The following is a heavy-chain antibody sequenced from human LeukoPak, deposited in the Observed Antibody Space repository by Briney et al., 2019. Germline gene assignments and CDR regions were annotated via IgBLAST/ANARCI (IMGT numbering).Heavy chain of an antibody. Sequence: GDSLKISCKGSTDIFSNYWIGWVRQLPGKGLEWLGIIYPDDSDTRYSPTFQGQVTFSVDESISTAYLQWSRLKASDTGMYYCARLPPHQIYYDSSGYYDYWGQGTLVTVSS. D-gene: IGHD3-22*01. CDR3: ARLPPHQIYYDSSGYYDY. J-gene: IGHJ4*02. CDR1: TDIFSNYW. CDR2: IYPDDSDT. V-gene: IGHV5-51*01.